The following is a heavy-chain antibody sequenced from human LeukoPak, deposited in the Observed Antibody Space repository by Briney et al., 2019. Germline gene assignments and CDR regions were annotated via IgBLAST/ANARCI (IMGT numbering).Heavy chain of an antibody. CDR3: ARFLRAVTGFDY. CDR1: GFSFSSYW. CDR2: IKQDGNEK. Sequence: TGGSLRLSCAASGFSFSSYWMTWVRQAPGKGLEWVANIKQDGNEKYYVGSVKGRFTISRDNAKNSLFLQMSSLRVEDTAAYYCARFLRAVTGFDYWGQGTLVTVSS. J-gene: IGHJ4*02. V-gene: IGHV3-7*01. D-gene: IGHD6-19*01.